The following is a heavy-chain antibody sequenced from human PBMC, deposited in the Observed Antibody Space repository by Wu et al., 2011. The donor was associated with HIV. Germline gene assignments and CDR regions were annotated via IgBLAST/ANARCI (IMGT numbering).Heavy chain of an antibody. Sequence: QVLLVQSGAEVKKPGSSVKVSCKASGNTFSSYAISWVRQAPGQGLEWMGRIIPIFGTANYAQKFQGRVTITADKSTSTAYMELSSLRSEDTAVYYCARVWGSPHPPNAFDIWGQGTMVTVSS. CDR3: ARVWGSPHPPNAFDI. CDR2: IIPIFGTA. V-gene: IGHV1-69*06. CDR1: GNTFSSYA. J-gene: IGHJ3*02. D-gene: IGHD7-27*01.